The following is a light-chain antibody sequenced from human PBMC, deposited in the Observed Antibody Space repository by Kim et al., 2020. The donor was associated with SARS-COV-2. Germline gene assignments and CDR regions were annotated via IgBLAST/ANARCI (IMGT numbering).Light chain of an antibody. CDR2: DVS. Sequence: ASVGDRVTITCQASHDINNHLNWYHQKPVKAPQLLIYDVSTLEAGVPSRFSGSGSATDFSFTISSLQPEDSGIYYCQQYDVLPLTFGGGTKVDIK. J-gene: IGKJ4*01. CDR3: QQYDVLPLT. V-gene: IGKV1-33*01. CDR1: HDINNH.